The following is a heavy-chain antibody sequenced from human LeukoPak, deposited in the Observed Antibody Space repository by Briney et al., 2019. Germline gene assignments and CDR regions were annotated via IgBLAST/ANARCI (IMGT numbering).Heavy chain of an antibody. CDR1: GYSISSGYY. Sequence: SETQSLTCAVSGYSISSGYYWGWIRQPPGKGLEWIGSIYQSVTTYYSPSLKSRVAISADTPKNQFSLTLTSVTAADMAVYYCARGSNYYYSMDVWGKGTTVTVSS. V-gene: IGHV4-38-2*01. CDR2: IYQSVTT. CDR3: ARGSNYYYSMDV. J-gene: IGHJ6*04. D-gene: IGHD3/OR15-3a*01.